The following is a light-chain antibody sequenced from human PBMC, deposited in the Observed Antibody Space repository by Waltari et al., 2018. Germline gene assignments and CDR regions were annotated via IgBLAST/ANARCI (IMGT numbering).Light chain of an antibody. CDR1: ENVNNY. Sequence: DIQMTQSPSSLSASIGDRVTITCRASENVNNYLNWYQQKPGKAPKLLIYKASTLQSRAPSRFSGSGSGTVFTLTINSLQSEDVATYYCQHSDGLPYSFGQGTKVEI. J-gene: IGKJ2*03. CDR2: KAS. CDR3: QHSDGLPYS. V-gene: IGKV1-39*01.